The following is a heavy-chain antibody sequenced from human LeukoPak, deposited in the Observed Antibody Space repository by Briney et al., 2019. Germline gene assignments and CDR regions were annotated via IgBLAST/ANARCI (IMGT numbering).Heavy chain of an antibody. CDR2: INPNSGGT. J-gene: IGHJ3*02. Sequence: ASVKVSCKVSGYTLTELSMHWVRQAPGQGLEWMGWINPNSGGTNYAQKFQGWVTMTRDTSISTAYMELSRLRSDDTAVYYCARGDGDYAFDIWGQGTMVTVSS. CDR3: ARGDGDYAFDI. D-gene: IGHD4-17*01. CDR1: GYTLTELS. V-gene: IGHV1-2*04.